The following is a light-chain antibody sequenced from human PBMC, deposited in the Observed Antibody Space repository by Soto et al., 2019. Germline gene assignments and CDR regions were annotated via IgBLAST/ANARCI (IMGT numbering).Light chain of an antibody. CDR1: QSVSST. CDR3: QQYNNWPPIT. J-gene: IGKJ5*01. V-gene: IGKV3-15*01. CDR2: DAS. Sequence: EIVITQSPATLSVSPGERATLSCRASQSVSSTLAWYQQKPGQAPRLLIYDASTRATGIPARFSGSGSGTEFTLTISSLQSEDFAVYYCQQYNNWPPITFGQGTRLEIK.